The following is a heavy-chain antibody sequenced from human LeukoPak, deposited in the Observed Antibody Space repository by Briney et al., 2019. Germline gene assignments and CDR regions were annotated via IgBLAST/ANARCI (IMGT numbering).Heavy chain of an antibody. Sequence: GGSLRLSCLASGCXFSSYWITWVRQAPGKGLEWLAHIKEDGTEEYNVDSVKGRFTISRDNAKSSLYPQMNGLRAEDTAVYYCARCNDGSEFDYWGQGTLVSVSS. V-gene: IGHV3-7*05. CDR2: IKEDGTEE. CDR3: ARCNDGSEFDY. D-gene: IGHD5-24*01. CDR1: GCXFSSYW. J-gene: IGHJ4*02.